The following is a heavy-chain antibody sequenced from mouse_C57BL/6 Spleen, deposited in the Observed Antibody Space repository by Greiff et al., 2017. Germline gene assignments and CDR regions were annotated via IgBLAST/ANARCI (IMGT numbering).Heavy chain of an antibody. CDR2: INPSNGGT. V-gene: IGHV1-53*01. CDR1: GYTFTSYW. CDR3: ARSAFTTVVAKGFAY. D-gene: IGHD1-1*01. J-gene: IGHJ3*01. Sequence: QVQLQQSGTELVKPGASVKLSCKASGYTFTSYWMHWVKQRPGQGLEWIGNINPSNGGTNYNEKFKSKATLTVDKSSSTAYMQLSSLTSEDSAVYYCARSAFTTVVAKGFAYWGQGTLVTVSA.